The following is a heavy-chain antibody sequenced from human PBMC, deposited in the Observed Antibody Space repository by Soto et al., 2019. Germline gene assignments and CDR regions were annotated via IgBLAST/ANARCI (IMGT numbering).Heavy chain of an antibody. CDR3: ARVEGFSGSLNTMVRGVIRVYYGMDV. Sequence: PGGSLRLSCAASGFTFSSYGMHWVRQAPGKGLEWVAVIWYDGSNKYYADSVKGRFTISRDNSKNTLYLQMNSLRAEDTAVYYCARVEGFSGSLNTMVRGVIRVYYGMDVWGQGTTVTVSS. J-gene: IGHJ6*02. CDR2: IWYDGSNK. CDR1: GFTFSSYG. D-gene: IGHD3-10*01. V-gene: IGHV3-33*01.